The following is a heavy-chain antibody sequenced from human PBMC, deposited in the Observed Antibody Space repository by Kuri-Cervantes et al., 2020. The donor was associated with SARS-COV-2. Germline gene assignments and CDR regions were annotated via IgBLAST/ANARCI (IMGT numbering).Heavy chain of an antibody. CDR1: GYTFTSYY. D-gene: IGHD3-10*01. V-gene: IGHV1-46*01. CDR2: INPSGGST. CDR3: ARGCGEWLRYWYFDL. Sequence: ASVKVSCKASGYTFTSYYMHWVRQAPGQGLEWMGIINPSGGSTSYAQKFQGRVTMTRDTSTSTVYMELISLRSEDTAVYYCARGCGEWLRYWYFDLWGRGTLVTVSS. J-gene: IGHJ2*01.